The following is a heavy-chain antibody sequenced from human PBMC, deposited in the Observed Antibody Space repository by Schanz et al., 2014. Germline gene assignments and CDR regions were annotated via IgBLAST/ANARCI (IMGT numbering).Heavy chain of an antibody. CDR3: AKDHAGSDILTALGN. CDR2: INWNGGDT. V-gene: IGHV3-20*04. D-gene: IGHD3-9*01. Sequence: EVQVLESGEGLVEAGGSLRLSCAASGFIFDDYGMSWVRQVPGKGLEWVSGINWNGGDTSYADSVKGRFTISRDNSKNTLYLQMNSLRAEDTAVYYCAKDHAGSDILTALGNWGQGTLVTVSS. CDR1: GFIFDDYG. J-gene: IGHJ4*02.